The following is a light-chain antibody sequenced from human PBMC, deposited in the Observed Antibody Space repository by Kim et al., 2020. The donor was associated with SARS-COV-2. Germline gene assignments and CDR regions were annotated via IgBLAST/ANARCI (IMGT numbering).Light chain of an antibody. Sequence: VPISCTGSSSNIGAGYDVHWYQQLPGTAPKLLIYGNSNRPSGVPDRFSGSKSGTSASLAITGLQAEDEADYYCQSYDSSLSAPYVFGTGTKVTVL. CDR2: GNS. CDR3: QSYDSSLSAPYV. V-gene: IGLV1-40*01. CDR1: SSNIGAGYD. J-gene: IGLJ1*01.